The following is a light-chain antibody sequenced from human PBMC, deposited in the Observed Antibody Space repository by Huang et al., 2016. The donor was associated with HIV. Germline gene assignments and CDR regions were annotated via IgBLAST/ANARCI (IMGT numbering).Light chain of an antibody. J-gene: IGKJ2*01. Sequence: EIVMTQSPATLSVSPGERATLSCSASQSISTNLGWFQHKPGQAPRLLIYGASTRATGIPARFSGSGSGTEFTLTISSLQSEDFAIYYCQQFNTWPLTFGQGTKLDMK. V-gene: IGKV3-15*01. CDR1: QSISTN. CDR3: QQFNTWPLT. CDR2: GAS.